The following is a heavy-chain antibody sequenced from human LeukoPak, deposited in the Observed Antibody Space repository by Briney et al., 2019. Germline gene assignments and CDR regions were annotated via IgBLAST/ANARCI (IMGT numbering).Heavy chain of an antibody. D-gene: IGHD2-15*01. CDR2: IKVDGSST. CDR1: GFTFSSYW. CDR3: ARHPPGCGDGSCYLFDY. J-gene: IGHJ4*02. Sequence: GASLRLSCAASGFTFSSYWMHWVRQAPGQWLVWFSRIKVDGSSTRYADSVKGRFTISRDNAKTTLYLQMNSLRAEDTAVYYCARHPPGCGDGSCYLFDYWGQGTLVTVSS. V-gene: IGHV3-74*01.